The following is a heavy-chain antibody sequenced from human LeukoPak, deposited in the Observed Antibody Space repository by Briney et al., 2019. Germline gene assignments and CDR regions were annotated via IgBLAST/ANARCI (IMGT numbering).Heavy chain of an antibody. CDR3: ARGPKYYDFWSGYSVTLDY. D-gene: IGHD3-3*01. CDR1: GGPISSYY. Sequence: PSETLSLTCTVSGGPISSYYWSWIRQPAGKGLEWIGRIYTSGSTNYNPSLKSRVTMSVDTSKNQFSLKLSSVTAADTAVYYCARGPKYYDFWSGYSVTLDYWGQGTLVTVSS. J-gene: IGHJ4*02. CDR2: IYTSGST. V-gene: IGHV4-4*07.